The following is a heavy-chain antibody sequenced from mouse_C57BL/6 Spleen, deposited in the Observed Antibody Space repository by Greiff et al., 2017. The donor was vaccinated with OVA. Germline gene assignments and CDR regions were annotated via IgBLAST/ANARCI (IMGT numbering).Heavy chain of an antibody. J-gene: IGHJ2*01. Sequence: DVKLVESGGGLVKPGGSLKLSCAASGFTFSDYGMHWVRQAPEKGLEWVAYISSGSSTIYYADKVKGRFTISRDNAKNTLLLQMTSLRSEDTAMYYWARGDYYGISPDYWGQGTTLTVSS. D-gene: IGHD1-1*01. CDR2: ISSGSSTI. CDR3: ARGDYYGISPDY. V-gene: IGHV5-17*01. CDR1: GFTFSDYG.